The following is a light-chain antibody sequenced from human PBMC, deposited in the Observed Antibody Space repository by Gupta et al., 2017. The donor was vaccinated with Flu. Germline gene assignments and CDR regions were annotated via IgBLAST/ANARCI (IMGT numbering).Light chain of an antibody. CDR1: QSVSSY. CDR2: DAS. Sequence: EIVLTQSQATLSLSPGERATLSCRTSQSVSSYLAWYQQKPGQAPRLLIYDASTRPTCIPARFSGSGSGTDFTLTISSLEPEDFAVYYCQQRSNWPITFGQGTRLEIK. V-gene: IGKV3-11*01. J-gene: IGKJ5*01. CDR3: QQRSNWPIT.